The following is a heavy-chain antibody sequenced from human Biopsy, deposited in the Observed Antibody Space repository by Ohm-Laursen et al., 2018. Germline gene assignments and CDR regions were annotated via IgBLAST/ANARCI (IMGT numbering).Heavy chain of an antibody. CDR1: GDSVSSGSFY. J-gene: IGHJ4*02. Sequence: PSETLSLTCTVSGDSVSSGSFYWTWIRQPPGQGLEYIGYIYDRGSTANYNPSLRSRVTISVDRSKNQFSLELSSVTAADTAVYYCARVGAGAPSIDYFDYWGQGALVTVSS. CDR2: IYDRGSTA. CDR3: ARVGAGAPSIDYFDY. V-gene: IGHV4-61*01. D-gene: IGHD1-26*01.